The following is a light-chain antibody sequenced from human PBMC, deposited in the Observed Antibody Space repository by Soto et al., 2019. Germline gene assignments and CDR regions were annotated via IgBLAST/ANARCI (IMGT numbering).Light chain of an antibody. CDR3: QQYNNSPT. J-gene: IGKJ1*01. Sequence: EVPMTDSLATPSLSTAGRAALSFRASQSVSSNLAWYQQKPGPAPRLLIYAASTRATGLPARFRGSGSGTEFTLTISRLQSEDFAVYYSQQYNNSPTFGKGTKLDIK. V-gene: IGKV3D-15*01. CDR1: QSVSSN. CDR2: AAS.